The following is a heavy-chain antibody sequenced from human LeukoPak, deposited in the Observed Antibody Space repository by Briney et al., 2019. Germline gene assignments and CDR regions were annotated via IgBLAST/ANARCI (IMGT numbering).Heavy chain of an antibody. Sequence: VGSLRLSCAASGFSFSSFSMNWVRQAPGKGLEWVSYISGGSSFTYYVDSVKGRFTISRDNAKNSLYLQMNSLRAEDTAVYYCARDLAYSSGPNYWGQGTRVTVSS. V-gene: IGHV3-21*01. CDR1: GFSFSSFS. CDR3: ARDLAYSSGPNY. D-gene: IGHD6-19*01. CDR2: ISGGSSFT. J-gene: IGHJ4*02.